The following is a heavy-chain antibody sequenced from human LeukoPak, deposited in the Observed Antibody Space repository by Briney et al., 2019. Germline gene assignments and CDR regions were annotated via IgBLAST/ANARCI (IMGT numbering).Heavy chain of an antibody. Sequence: SETLSLTCTVSGGSISSYYWSLIRQPPWKGLEWIGYIYYSGSTNYNPSLKSRVTISVDTSKNQFSLKLSSVTAADTAVYYCARHETYYYDSSGYSSFDYWGQGTLVTVSS. CDR1: GGSISSYY. CDR2: IYYSGST. J-gene: IGHJ4*02. CDR3: ARHETYYYDSSGYSSFDY. D-gene: IGHD3-22*01. V-gene: IGHV4-59*08.